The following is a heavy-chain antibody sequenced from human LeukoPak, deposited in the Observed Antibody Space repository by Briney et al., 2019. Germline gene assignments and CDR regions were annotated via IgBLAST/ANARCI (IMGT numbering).Heavy chain of an antibody. J-gene: IGHJ4*02. CDR2: IYYSGST. CDR3: ARDDGDGYFDY. D-gene: IGHD5-24*01. CDR1: GGSFSGYY. V-gene: IGHV4-59*12. Sequence: PSETLSLTCAVYGGSFSGYYWSWIRQPPGKGLEWIGYIYYSGSTNYNPSLKSRVTMSVDTSKNQFSLKLSSVTAADTAVYYCARDDGDGYFDYWGQGTLVTVSS.